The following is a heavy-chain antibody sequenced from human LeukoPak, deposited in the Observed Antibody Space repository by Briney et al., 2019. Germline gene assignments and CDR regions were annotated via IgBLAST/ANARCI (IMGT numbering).Heavy chain of an antibody. CDR1: GFTFSSYG. Sequence: PGGSLRLSCAASGFTFSSYGMHWVRQAPGKGLEWVAVISYDGSNKYYADSVKGRFTISRDNSKNTLYLQMNSLRAEDTAVYYCAKTLNGAVAGKDDYWGQGTLVTVSS. CDR3: AKTLNGAVAGKDDY. D-gene: IGHD6-13*01. CDR2: ISYDGSNK. V-gene: IGHV3-30*18. J-gene: IGHJ4*02.